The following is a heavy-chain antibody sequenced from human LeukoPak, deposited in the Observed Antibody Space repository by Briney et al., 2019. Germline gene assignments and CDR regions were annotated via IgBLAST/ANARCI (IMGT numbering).Heavy chain of an antibody. V-gene: IGHV4-39*01. D-gene: IGHD6-19*01. Sequence: SESLSLTCTVSGGSISSSSYYWGWIRQPPGKGLEWIGRIYYSGSTYYNPSLKSRVTISVDTSKNQFSLKLSSVTAADTAVYYCARQPIAVAGYYFDYWGQGTMVTVSS. CDR2: IYYSGST. J-gene: IGHJ4*02. CDR3: ARQPIAVAGYYFDY. CDR1: GGSISSSSYY.